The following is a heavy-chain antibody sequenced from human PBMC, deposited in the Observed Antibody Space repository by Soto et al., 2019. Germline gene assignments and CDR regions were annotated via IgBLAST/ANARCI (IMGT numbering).Heavy chain of an antibody. V-gene: IGHV3-23*01. CDR2: VCASGSIT. CDR3: AKGDCSGGRCYRGFDY. J-gene: IGHJ4*02. D-gene: IGHD2-15*01. CDR1: GFTFSSYD. Sequence: EVQVLESGGGLVQPGGSLRLSCAASGFTFSSYDMNWVRQAPGKGLKWVSGVCASGSITSYADSAKGRFTISRDNAKNTVFLQMTGLRAEDTAVYFCAKGDCSGGRCYRGFDYWGQGTLVTVSS.